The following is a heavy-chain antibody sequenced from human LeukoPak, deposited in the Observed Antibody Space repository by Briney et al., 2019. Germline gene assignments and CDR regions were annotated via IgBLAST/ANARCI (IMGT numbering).Heavy chain of an antibody. Sequence: PGGSLRLSCAGSGFTFSSYSMNWVRQAPGKGLEWVSYISGSTIYYADSVKGRFTISRDNAKNSLYLQMSSLGAEDTAVYYCARVEYHLLRHFDLWGRGTLVTVSS. CDR2: ISGSTI. CDR3: ARVEYHLLRHFDL. D-gene: IGHD2-2*01. J-gene: IGHJ2*01. V-gene: IGHV3-48*04. CDR1: GFTFSSYS.